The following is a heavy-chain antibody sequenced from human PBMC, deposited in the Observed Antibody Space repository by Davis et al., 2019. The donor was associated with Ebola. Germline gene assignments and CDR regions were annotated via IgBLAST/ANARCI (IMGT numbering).Heavy chain of an antibody. Sequence: GESLKISCAASGFTFSTYSMSWVRQAPGKGLEWVSSISSDSDYIYYADSAKGRFTISRDNAKNSPYLQMNSLRAEDTAVYYCARHALTMIVVVLTNWFDPWGQGTLVTVSS. CDR2: ISSDSDYI. J-gene: IGHJ5*02. V-gene: IGHV3-21*01. CDR1: GFTFSTYS. CDR3: ARHALTMIVVVLTNWFDP. D-gene: IGHD3-22*01.